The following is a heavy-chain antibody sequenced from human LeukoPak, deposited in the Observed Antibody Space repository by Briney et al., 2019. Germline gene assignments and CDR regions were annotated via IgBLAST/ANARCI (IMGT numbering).Heavy chain of an antibody. Sequence: GGSLRLSCAASGFTFSSYNMNWVRQAPGKGLEWVAYITISTTLIYYADSVKGRFTISRDNAKNSLYLQMNSLRAEDTAVYYCARAQPGIAVAGTADYWGQGTLVTVSS. D-gene: IGHD6-19*01. J-gene: IGHJ4*02. CDR1: GFTFSSYN. V-gene: IGHV3-48*01. CDR2: ITISTTLI. CDR3: ARAQPGIAVAGTADY.